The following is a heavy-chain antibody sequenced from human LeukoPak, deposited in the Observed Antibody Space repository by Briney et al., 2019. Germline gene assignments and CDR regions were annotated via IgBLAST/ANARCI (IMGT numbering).Heavy chain of an antibody. V-gene: IGHV3-74*01. CDR2: INSDGSST. CDR3: EARDYDSSGYYFDY. J-gene: IGHJ4*02. D-gene: IGHD3-22*01. CDR1: GVTFSSYG. Sequence: GGSLRLSCTASGVTFSSYGMSWVRQAPGKGLVWVSRINSDGSSTSYADSVKGRFTISRDNAKNTLYLQMNSLRAEDTAVYYCEARDYDSSGYYFDYWGQGTLVAVSS.